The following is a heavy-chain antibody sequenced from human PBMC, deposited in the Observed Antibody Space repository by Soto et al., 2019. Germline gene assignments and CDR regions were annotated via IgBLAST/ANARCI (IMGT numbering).Heavy chain of an antibody. D-gene: IGHD3-10*01. J-gene: IGHJ4*02. CDR3: AHKGSGSRAIDY. Sequence: SGPTLVNPTQSLTMTCTFSGFSLSTSGVGVGWIRQPPGKALEWLAVIYWDDSKTYSPSLKSRLTITKDTSRDQVVLTMTNMDPVDTATYYCAHKGSGSRAIDYWGQGTLVTVSS. V-gene: IGHV2-5*02. CDR2: IYWDDSK. CDR1: GFSLSTSGVG.